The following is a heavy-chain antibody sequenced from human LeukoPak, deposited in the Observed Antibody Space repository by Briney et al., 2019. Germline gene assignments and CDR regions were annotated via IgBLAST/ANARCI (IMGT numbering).Heavy chain of an antibody. CDR1: GFTFSSYA. V-gene: IGHV3-23*01. CDR3: AKDRTVVTPRGWFDP. Sequence: GGSLRLSCAASGFTFSSYAMSWVRQAPGKGLGWVSAISGSGGSTYYADSVKGRFTISRDNSKNTLYLQMNSLRAEDTAVYYCAKDRTVVTPRGWFDPWGQGTLVTVSS. CDR2: ISGSGGST. J-gene: IGHJ5*02. D-gene: IGHD4-23*01.